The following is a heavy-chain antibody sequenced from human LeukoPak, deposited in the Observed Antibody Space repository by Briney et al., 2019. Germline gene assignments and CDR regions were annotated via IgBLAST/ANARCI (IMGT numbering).Heavy chain of an antibody. Sequence: GGSLRLSCAASGFTFSGSAMHWVRQASGKGLEWVGRIRSRANSYATAYAASVKGRFTISRDDSKNTAYLQMNSLKTEDTAVYYCTRRSYYYDSSGYSRVTDYWGQGTLVTVSS. CDR3: TRRSYYYDSSGYSRVTDY. D-gene: IGHD3-22*01. J-gene: IGHJ4*02. CDR2: IRSRANSYAT. V-gene: IGHV3-73*01. CDR1: GFTFSGSA.